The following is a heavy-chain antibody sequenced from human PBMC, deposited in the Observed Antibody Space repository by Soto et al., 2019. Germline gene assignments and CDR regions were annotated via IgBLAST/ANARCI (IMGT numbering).Heavy chain of an antibody. V-gene: IGHV1-69*12. Sequence: QVQLVQSGAEVKKPGSSVKVSCKASGGTFSSYAISWVRQAPGQGLEWMGGIIPIFGTANYARKFQGRVTITADDDMSTAYMELASLRSEDTAVYCVSRVRVRIAACRGDWYFVLLGRGNVVTVSS. CDR1: GGTFSSYA. CDR3: SRVRVRIAACRGDWYFVL. D-gene: IGHD6-6*01. CDR2: IIPIFGTA. J-gene: IGHJ2*01.